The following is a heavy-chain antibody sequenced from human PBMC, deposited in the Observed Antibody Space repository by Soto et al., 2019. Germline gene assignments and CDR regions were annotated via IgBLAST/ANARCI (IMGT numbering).Heavy chain of an antibody. V-gene: IGHV4-34*01. D-gene: IGHD3-22*01. CDR1: GGSFSGYY. CDR2: INHSGST. J-gene: IGHJ4*02. CDR3: ARGLRVRRYYYDSSGSDPFDY. Sequence: SETLSLTCAVYGGSFSGYYWSWIRQPPGKGLEWIGEINHSGSTNYNPSLKSRVTISVDTSKNQFSLKLSSVTAADTAVYYCARGLRVRRYYYDSSGSDPFDYWGQGTLVTVSS.